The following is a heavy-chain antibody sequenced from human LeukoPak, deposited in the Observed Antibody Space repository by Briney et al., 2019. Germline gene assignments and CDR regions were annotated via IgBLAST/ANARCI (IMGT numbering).Heavy chain of an antibody. V-gene: IGHV1-2*02. CDR2: INPNSGGT. CDR3: ARGSQLFDY. J-gene: IGHJ4*02. D-gene: IGHD1-1*01. CDR1: GYTFTRYF. Sequence: GASVKVSCKTSGYTFTRYFMHWVRQAPGQGLEWMGWINPNSGGTDYAQKFQGRVTMTRDTSISTAYMELSRLRSDDTAVYYCARGSQLFDYWGQGTLVTVSS.